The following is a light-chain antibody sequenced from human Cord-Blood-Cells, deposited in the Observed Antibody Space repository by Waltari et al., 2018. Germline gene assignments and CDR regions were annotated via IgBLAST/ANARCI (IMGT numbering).Light chain of an antibody. V-gene: IGKV3-11*01. J-gene: IGKJ5*01. CDR1: QRVSSY. Sequence: DIVFTQSPATLSLSPGERATISCRASQRVSSYLAWYQQKPGQAPRLLIYDASTRATGIPARFSGSGSGTDFTLTISSLEPEDFAVYYCQQRSNWPPITFGQGTRLEIK. CDR3: QQRSNWPPIT. CDR2: DAS.